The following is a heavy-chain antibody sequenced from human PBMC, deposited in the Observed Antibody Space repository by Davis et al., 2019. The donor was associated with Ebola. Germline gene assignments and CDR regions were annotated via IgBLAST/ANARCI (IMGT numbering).Heavy chain of an antibody. CDR2: ISASGSNT. Sequence: GESLKISCAASGFTFSSYAMNWVRQAPGKGLEWVSGISASGSNTYYSDSVKGRFTISRDNSKNTLYLQINSLRADDTAVYYCAKGLSGVAMDVWGQGTTVTVSS. J-gene: IGHJ6*02. CDR3: AKGLSGVAMDV. V-gene: IGHV3-23*01. CDR1: GFTFSSYA. D-gene: IGHD1-26*01.